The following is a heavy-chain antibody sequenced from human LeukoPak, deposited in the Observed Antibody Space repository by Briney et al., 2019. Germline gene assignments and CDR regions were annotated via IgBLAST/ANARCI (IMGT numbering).Heavy chain of an antibody. J-gene: IGHJ4*02. D-gene: IGHD2-15*01. V-gene: IGHV4-59*08. CDR3: ARLCSGGSCYWGEDY. CDR1: GGSISNYY. Sequence: PSETLSLTCTVSGGSISNYYWSWIRQPPGKGLEWSGNIYYTGSTDYSPSLRSRVTMSLDASKNQFSLNLSSVTAADTAVYYCARLCSGGSCYWGEDYWGQGTLVTVSS. CDR2: IYYTGST.